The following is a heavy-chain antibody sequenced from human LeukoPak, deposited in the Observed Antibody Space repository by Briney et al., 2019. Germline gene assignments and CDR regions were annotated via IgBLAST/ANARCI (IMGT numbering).Heavy chain of an antibody. V-gene: IGHV4-30-2*01. CDR1: GGSISSSAYY. CDR2: IFHTGST. D-gene: IGHD6-13*01. CDR3: VRGGMAAGATRFGY. J-gene: IGHJ4*02. Sequence: SQTLSLTCSVSGGSISSSAYYWSWIRQPPGKGLEWIGYIFHTGSTYYNPSLKSRVTISIDRSKNQFSLKLSSVTVADTAVYYCVRGGMAAGATRFGYWGQGTLVTVSS.